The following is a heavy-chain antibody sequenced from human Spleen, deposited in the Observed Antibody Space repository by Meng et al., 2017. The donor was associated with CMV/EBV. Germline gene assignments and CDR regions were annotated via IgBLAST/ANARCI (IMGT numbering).Heavy chain of an antibody. D-gene: IGHD3-22*01. CDR3: ARDYYDSGAYYYTEEYYHGLDV. Sequence: WNWIRQSPSRGLEWLGRTYYRSKWYDDYAMAVKSRITINPDTSKNQFSLQLNSVTPEDTAVYYCARDYYDSGAYYYTEEYYHGLDVWGQGTTVTVSS. J-gene: IGHJ6*02. V-gene: IGHV6-1*01. CDR2: TYYRSKWYD.